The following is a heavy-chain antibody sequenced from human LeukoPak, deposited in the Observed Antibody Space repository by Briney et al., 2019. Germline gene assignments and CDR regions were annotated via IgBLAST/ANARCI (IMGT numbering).Heavy chain of an antibody. V-gene: IGHV4-39*01. D-gene: IGHD3-22*01. J-gene: IGHJ4*02. Sequence: SETLSLTCTVSGDSISSSSYYWAWIRQPPGKGLEWIGIIYSGGNTYHNPSLKSRVTISVDTSKNQFSLKLSSVTAADTAVYYCASYDSSGASGNWGQGTLVTVSS. CDR2: IYSGGNT. CDR3: ASYDSSGASGN. CDR1: GDSISSSSYY.